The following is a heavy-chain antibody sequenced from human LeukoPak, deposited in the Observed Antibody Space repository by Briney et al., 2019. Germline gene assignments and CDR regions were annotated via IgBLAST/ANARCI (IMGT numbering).Heavy chain of an antibody. V-gene: IGHV3-21*01. D-gene: IGHD6-13*01. CDR2: ISSSSSYI. CDR1: GFTFSSYS. Sequence: GGSLRLSCAASGFTFSSYSMNWVRQAPGKGLEWVSSISSSSSYIYYADSVKGRFTISRDNAKSSLYLQMNSLRAEDTAVYYCARDHSSSWYNAFDIWGQGTMVTVSS. J-gene: IGHJ3*02. CDR3: ARDHSSSWYNAFDI.